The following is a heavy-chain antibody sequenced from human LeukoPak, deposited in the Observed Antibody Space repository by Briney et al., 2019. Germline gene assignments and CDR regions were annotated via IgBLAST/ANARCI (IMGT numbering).Heavy chain of an antibody. J-gene: IGHJ4*02. V-gene: IGHV4-4*02. Sequence: SGTLSLTCAVSGVSISNTNWWSWVRQPPGKGLEWIGEIYHSGSTNYNPSLKSRVTISVDKSKNQFSLNLSSVTAADTAVYYCARGEFDGGVYFDYWGQGTLVTVSS. D-gene: IGHD3-16*01. CDR1: GVSISNTNW. CDR2: IYHSGST. CDR3: ARGEFDGGVYFDY.